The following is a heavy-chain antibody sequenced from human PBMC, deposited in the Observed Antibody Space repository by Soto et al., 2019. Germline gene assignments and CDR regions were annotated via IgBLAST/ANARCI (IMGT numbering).Heavy chain of an antibody. CDR1: GITITTKV. D-gene: IGHD3-3*01. J-gene: IGHJ4*02. Sequence: PGGSLRLSCAVSGITITTKVMNWVRQAPGKGPEWVSGISGTGGGYTNYAESVKGRFTISRDSSKNTLYLQMNSLRAEDTAVYYCAECHGLGSGFNFWSGPFDYRGQGALVTVSS. CDR2: ISGTGGGYT. CDR3: AECHGLGSGFNFWSGPFDY. V-gene: IGHV3-23*01.